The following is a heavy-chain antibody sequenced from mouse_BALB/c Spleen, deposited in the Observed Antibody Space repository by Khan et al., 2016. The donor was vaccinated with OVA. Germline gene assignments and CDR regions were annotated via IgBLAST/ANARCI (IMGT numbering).Heavy chain of an antibody. Sequence: QVQLQQSGAELVRPGVSVKISCKGSGYTFPDYAMHWVKQSHAKSLEWIGVISTYYGDANYNQKFKGKATMTVAKSSSTAYMELARLTSEDSAIYYCARSHSGFAYWGQGTLVTVS. CDR2: ISTYYGDA. CDR3: ARSHSGFAY. J-gene: IGHJ3*01. V-gene: IGHV1S137*01. CDR1: GYTFPDYA.